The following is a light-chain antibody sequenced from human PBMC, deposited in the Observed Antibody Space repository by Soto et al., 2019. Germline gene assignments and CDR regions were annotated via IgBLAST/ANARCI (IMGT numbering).Light chain of an antibody. V-gene: IGKV3-20*01. CDR2: GAS. J-gene: IGKJ1*01. Sequence: EIVLTQSPGTLSLSTGERTTLSCRASQSVSSSYLAWHQQKPGQAPRLLIYGASSRATGIPDRFSGSGSGTDFTLTISRLEPEDFAVYYCQQYGSSPWTFGQGTKVDIK. CDR3: QQYGSSPWT. CDR1: QSVSSSY.